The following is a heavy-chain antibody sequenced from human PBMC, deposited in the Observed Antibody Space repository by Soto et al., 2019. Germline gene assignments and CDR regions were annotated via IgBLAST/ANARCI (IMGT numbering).Heavy chain of an antibody. Sequence: QVQLVQSGAEVKKPESSVKVYCKASGGTFSRYATSWVRQAPGPGLEWMGGIIPIFGTANYAQKFQRRVTITADESTTKAYMELSSLRSEDTAVYYCASHARQIVDYYYGMDVLGPGATVTVAS. CDR1: GGTFSRYA. CDR2: IIPIFGTA. J-gene: IGHJ6*02. CDR3: ASHARQIVDYYYGMDV. D-gene: IGHD6-6*01. V-gene: IGHV1-69*12.